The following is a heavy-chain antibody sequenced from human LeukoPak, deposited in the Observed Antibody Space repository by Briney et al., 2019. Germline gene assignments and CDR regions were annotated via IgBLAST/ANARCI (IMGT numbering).Heavy chain of an antibody. Sequence: SETLSLTCTVSGGSISSPTYYWAWIRQPPGKGLEWIGTIHYSGSTSHTPSLNSRVTISVDTSKNPFSLKLSAVTAADTAVYYCARLGGYYDPPGYWGKGNLVTVSS. V-gene: IGHV4-39*01. J-gene: IGHJ4*02. CDR1: GGSISSPTYY. CDR3: ARLGGYYDPPGY. CDR2: IHYSGST. D-gene: IGHD3-22*01.